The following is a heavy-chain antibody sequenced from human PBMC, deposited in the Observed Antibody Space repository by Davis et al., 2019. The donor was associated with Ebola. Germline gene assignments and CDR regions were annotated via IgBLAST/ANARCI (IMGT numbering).Heavy chain of an antibody. D-gene: IGHD3-3*01. Sequence: PGGSLRLSCAASGFTFSSYAMSWVRQAPGKGLEWVSAISGSGGSTYYADSVKGRFTISRDNSKNTLYLQMNSLRAEDTAVYYCAKVAGRTYYDFWSGYYLGYDAFDIWGQGTMVTVSS. V-gene: IGHV3-23*01. CDR2: ISGSGGST. J-gene: IGHJ3*02. CDR1: GFTFSSYA. CDR3: AKVAGRTYYDFWSGYYLGYDAFDI.